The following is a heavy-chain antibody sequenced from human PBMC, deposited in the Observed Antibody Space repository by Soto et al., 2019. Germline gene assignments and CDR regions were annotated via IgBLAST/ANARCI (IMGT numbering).Heavy chain of an antibody. CDR2: VYYSGNT. V-gene: IGHV4-59*01. J-gene: IGHJ3*02. CDR1: GGSISNYY. Sequence: PSETLSLTCTISGGSISNYYWTWIRQTPGKGLEWIGYVYYSGNTNYNPSLKSRVSISVDMSKNQFSLELSSVTAADTVMYYCEREVDTGVGGLGCYDAFEIWGPGTKVTVSS. D-gene: IGHD5-18*01. CDR3: EREVDTGVGGLGCYDAFEI.